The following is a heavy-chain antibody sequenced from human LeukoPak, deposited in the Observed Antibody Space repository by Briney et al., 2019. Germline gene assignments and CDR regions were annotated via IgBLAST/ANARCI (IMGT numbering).Heavy chain of an antibody. D-gene: IGHD2-15*01. Sequence: ASVKVSCKASGYTFTSYDVNCVRQATGQGLEWMGWVNPNSGHTGYAQKFQGRVTLTTNTSVSTAYMELSSLRSEDTAIYYCARGAPGSYCSGGSCPYFDYWGQGTLVSVFS. CDR2: VNPNSGHT. CDR1: GYTFTSYD. J-gene: IGHJ4*02. V-gene: IGHV1-8*01. CDR3: ARGAPGSYCSGGSCPYFDY.